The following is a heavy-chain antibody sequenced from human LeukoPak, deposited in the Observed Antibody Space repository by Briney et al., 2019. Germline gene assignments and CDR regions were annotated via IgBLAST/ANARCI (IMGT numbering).Heavy chain of an antibody. CDR3: ARGRLYKFDY. CDR2: IYHTGST. V-gene: IGHV4-59*02. J-gene: IGHJ4*02. CDR1: GGSVSDYY. Sequence: PSETLSLTCTISGGSVSDYYWSWLRQSPGKGLEWIGYIYHTGSTSYSPSLKSRVTISVDTSKNQFSLKLSSVTAADTAVYYCARGRLYKFDYWGQGTLVTVSS. D-gene: IGHD1-14*01.